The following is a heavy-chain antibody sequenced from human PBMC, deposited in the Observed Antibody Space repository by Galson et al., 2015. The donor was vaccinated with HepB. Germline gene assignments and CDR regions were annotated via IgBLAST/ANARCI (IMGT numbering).Heavy chain of an antibody. V-gene: IGHV3-13*05. CDR2: IGIAADP. CDR1: GFTFRSYD. Sequence: SLRLSCAASGFTFRSYDMHWVRQSSDKGLEWVSGIGIAADPYYPASVKGRFTISRDNDKNSVFLQMNSLGAGDTAVYFCARGGAYSDAFDIWGQGTMVAVSS. D-gene: IGHD1-26*01. CDR3: ARGGAYSDAFDI. J-gene: IGHJ3*02.